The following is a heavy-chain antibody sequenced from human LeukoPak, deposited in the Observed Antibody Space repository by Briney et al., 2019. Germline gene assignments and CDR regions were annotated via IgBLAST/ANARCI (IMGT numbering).Heavy chain of an antibody. CDR1: GFIFNNYA. J-gene: IGHJ4*02. Sequence: GRSLRLSCAGSGFIFNNYAMHWVRQPPGKGLEWVSGISRNSGSIDYADSVKGRFTISRDNAKNSLYLQMNSLRVEDTAFYYCAKDNRRHYTSGPNPDSLHWGQGALVTVSS. CDR2: ISRNSGSI. V-gene: IGHV3-9*01. CDR3: AKDNRRHYTSGPNPDSLH. D-gene: IGHD6-19*01.